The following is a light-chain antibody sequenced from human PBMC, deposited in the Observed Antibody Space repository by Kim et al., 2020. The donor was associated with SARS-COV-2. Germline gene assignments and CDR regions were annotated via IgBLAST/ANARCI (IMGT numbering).Light chain of an antibody. CDR2: AAS. CDR1: QSISTY. Sequence: SVSIGDRVTMTCRASQSISTYLNWYQQKPGKAPKLLIYAASSLQSGVPSRFSGSGSGTDFTLTISSLQPEDFAIYYCQQSYRTPLSFGGGTKVEI. CDR3: QQSYRTPLS. V-gene: IGKV1-39*01. J-gene: IGKJ4*01.